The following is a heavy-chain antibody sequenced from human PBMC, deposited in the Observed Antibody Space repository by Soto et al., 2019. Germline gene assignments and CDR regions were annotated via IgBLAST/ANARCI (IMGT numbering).Heavy chain of an antibody. V-gene: IGHV3-48*01. J-gene: IGHJ2*01. Sequence: GGSLRLSCAASGFTFSSYSMNWVRQAPGKGLEWVSYISSSSSTIYYADSVKGRFTISRDNAKNSLYLQMNSLRAEDTAVYYCAREVRDGDWYFDLWGRGTLVTVSS. CDR1: GFTFSSYS. D-gene: IGHD3-10*01. CDR2: ISSSSSTI. CDR3: AREVRDGDWYFDL.